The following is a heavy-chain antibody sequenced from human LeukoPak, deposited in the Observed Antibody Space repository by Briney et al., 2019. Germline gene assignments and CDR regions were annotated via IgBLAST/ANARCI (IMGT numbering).Heavy chain of an antibody. CDR2: ISNNFDT. Sequence: GGSLRLSCVVSGFSFSSFEMNWVRQAPGKGLEWVSYISNNFDTQYSDSVKGRFTISRDNGRESLYLPMNNLRAEDTAASYCARSLSGYITDPFFDQWGQGALVTVSS. J-gene: IGHJ4*02. CDR3: ARSLSGYITDPFFDQ. D-gene: IGHD5-12*01. V-gene: IGHV3-48*03. CDR1: GFSFSSFE.